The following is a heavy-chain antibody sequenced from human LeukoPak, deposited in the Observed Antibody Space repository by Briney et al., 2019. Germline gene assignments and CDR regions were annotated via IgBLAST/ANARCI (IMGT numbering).Heavy chain of an antibody. Sequence: GGSLRLSCSASGFTFSRYAMHWVRQAPGKGLEHVSVINSNGGSTYYADSVKGRFTISRDNSKNTLYLQMSSLRAEDTAVYYCVKAYYDFWSAYANWFDPWGQGTLVTVSS. D-gene: IGHD3-3*01. J-gene: IGHJ5*02. CDR3: VKAYYDFWSAYANWFDP. V-gene: IGHV3-64D*09. CDR1: GFTFSRYA. CDR2: INSNGGST.